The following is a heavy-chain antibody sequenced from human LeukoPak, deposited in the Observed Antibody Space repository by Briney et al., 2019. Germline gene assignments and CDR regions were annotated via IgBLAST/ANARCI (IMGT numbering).Heavy chain of an antibody. V-gene: IGHV4-59*08. Sequence: PSETLSLTCTVSGGPISSYYWSWIRQPPGKGLEWIGYIYYSGSTNYNPSLKSRVTISVDTSKNQFSLKLSSVTAADTAVYYCAGKRGAHYDFWSGPPPFDYWGQGTLVTVSS. CDR2: IYYSGST. D-gene: IGHD3-3*01. CDR3: AGKRGAHYDFWSGPPPFDY. J-gene: IGHJ4*02. CDR1: GGPISSYY.